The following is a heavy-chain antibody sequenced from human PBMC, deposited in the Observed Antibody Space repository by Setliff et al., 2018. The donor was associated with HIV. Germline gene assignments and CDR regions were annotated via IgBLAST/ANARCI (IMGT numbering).Heavy chain of an antibody. CDR2: IIPIFGTA. D-gene: IGHD7-27*01. V-gene: IGHV1-69*05. CDR1: GGTFSSYA. CDR3: ARGKPGDSDF. Sequence: ASVKVSCKASGGTFSSYAISWVRQAPGQGLEWMGGIIPIFGTANYAQKFQGRVSMTTDTSISTAYMELSSLRSEDSAVYYCARGKPGDSDFWGQGTLVTVSS. J-gene: IGHJ4*02.